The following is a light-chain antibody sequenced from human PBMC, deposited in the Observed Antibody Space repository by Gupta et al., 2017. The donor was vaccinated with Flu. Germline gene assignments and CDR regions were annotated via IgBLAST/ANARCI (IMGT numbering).Light chain of an antibody. Sequence: QSALTQPPSASGSPGQSVAISCSGTSSDIGGYNYVSWYQHHPGKAPRLMIYEDNKRPSGVPDRFSGSKSGNTASLTVSGRQAEDESDYYCSSYAGSNNLVFGGGTKLTVL. J-gene: IGLJ2*01. V-gene: IGLV2-8*01. CDR2: EDN. CDR3: SSYAGSNNLV. CDR1: SSDIGGYNY.